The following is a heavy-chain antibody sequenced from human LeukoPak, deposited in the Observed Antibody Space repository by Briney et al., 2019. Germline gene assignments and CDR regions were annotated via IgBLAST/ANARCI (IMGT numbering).Heavy chain of an antibody. J-gene: IGHJ4*02. CDR2: ITTSSSSI. Sequence: GGSLRLSCAASGFTFSTYNMNWVRQAPGKGLEWVSYITTSSSSIYYADSVKGRFTISRDNAKNSLYLQMNSLRAEDTAVYYCARDNMGFDYWGQGTLVTVSS. D-gene: IGHD2/OR15-2a*01. CDR1: GFTFSTYN. CDR3: ARDNMGFDY. V-gene: IGHV3-48*01.